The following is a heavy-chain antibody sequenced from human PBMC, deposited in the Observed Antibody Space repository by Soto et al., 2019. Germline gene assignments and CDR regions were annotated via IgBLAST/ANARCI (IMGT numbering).Heavy chain of an antibody. Sequence: QVLLQESGPGLVQPSGTLSLSCVVSGVSIGSNYYWGWVRQPPGKGLEWLVDMSHIGSVNYNPSLKSRVTIAMDNYQNQFSLKLHSVTAADTAVYYCARSLGWYEIDYWGQGTLVIVSS. CDR2: MSHIGSV. CDR1: GVSIGSNYY. V-gene: IGHV4-4*02. J-gene: IGHJ4*02. CDR3: ARSLGWYEIDY. D-gene: IGHD6-19*01.